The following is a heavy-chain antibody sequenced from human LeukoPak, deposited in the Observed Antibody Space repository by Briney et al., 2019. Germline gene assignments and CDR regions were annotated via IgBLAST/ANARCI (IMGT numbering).Heavy chain of an antibody. Sequence: GASXXVSCKGSGYTFTSYYMHWVRQAPGQGLEWMGIINPSGGSTSYAQKFQGRVTMTRDTSTSTVYMELSSLRSEDTAVYYCARGSGSYSPFDYWGQGTLVTVSS. CDR1: GYTFTSYY. CDR2: INPSGGST. V-gene: IGHV1-46*01. D-gene: IGHD1-26*01. J-gene: IGHJ4*02. CDR3: ARGSGSYSPFDY.